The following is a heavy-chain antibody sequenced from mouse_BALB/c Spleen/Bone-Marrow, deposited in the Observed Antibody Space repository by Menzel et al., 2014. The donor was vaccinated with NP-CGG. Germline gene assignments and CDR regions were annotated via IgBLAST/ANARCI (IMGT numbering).Heavy chain of an antibody. J-gene: IGHJ4*01. CDR1: GYTFTSYD. Sequence: EVKLMESGPELVKPGASVKMSCKASGYTFTSYDMHWVKQKPGQGLEWIGYIHPYNDDTKYNEKFKGKATLTSDKSSSTAYMELSSLTSEDSAVYYCARPGWIFRGYYAMDYWGQGTSITVSS. V-gene: IGHV1-14*01. D-gene: IGHD2-3*01. CDR3: ARPGWIFRGYYAMDY. CDR2: IHPYNDDT.